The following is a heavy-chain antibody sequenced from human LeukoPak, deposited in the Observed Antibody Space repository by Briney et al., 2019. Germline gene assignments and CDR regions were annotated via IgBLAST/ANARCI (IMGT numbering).Heavy chain of an antibody. J-gene: IGHJ4*02. CDR3: ASGSSGSYGGSYFDY. Sequence: GGSLRLSCAASGFTFSTYGVHWVRQAPGKGLEWVAFIRYDGSNKYYTDSVKGRFTISRDNAKNSLYLQMNSLRAEDTAVYYCASGSSGSYGGSYFDYWGQGTLVTVSS. D-gene: IGHD1-26*01. CDR1: GFTFSTYG. CDR2: IRYDGSNK. V-gene: IGHV3-30*02.